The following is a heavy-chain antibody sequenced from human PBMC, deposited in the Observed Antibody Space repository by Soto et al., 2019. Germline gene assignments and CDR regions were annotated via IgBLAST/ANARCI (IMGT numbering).Heavy chain of an antibody. CDR1: GYTFTGYY. CDR2: INPKSGGT. CDR3: ARDRADQEIAADPYFDY. V-gene: IGHV1-2*02. Sequence: QVQLVQSGAEVKKPGASVKVSCTASGYTFTGYYIHWVRQAPGQGLEWMGWINPKSGGTSYAQKFQGGVTMTRDTSISTAYMELSRLRSDATAVYYCARDRADQEIAADPYFDYWGQGTLVTVSS. D-gene: IGHD6-25*01. J-gene: IGHJ4*02.